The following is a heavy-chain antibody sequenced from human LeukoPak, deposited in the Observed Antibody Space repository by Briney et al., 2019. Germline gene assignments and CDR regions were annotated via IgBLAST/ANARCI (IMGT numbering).Heavy chain of an antibody. Sequence: PSQTLSLTCAVSGGSISSGGYSWSWIRQPPGKGLEWIGYIYHSGSTYYNPSLKSRVTISVDTSKNQFSLKLSSVTAADTAVYYCARYPGIAAAGSSDYWGQGTLVTVSS. CDR2: IYHSGST. CDR3: ARYPGIAAAGSSDY. CDR1: GGSISSGGYS. J-gene: IGHJ4*02. V-gene: IGHV4-30-2*05. D-gene: IGHD6-13*01.